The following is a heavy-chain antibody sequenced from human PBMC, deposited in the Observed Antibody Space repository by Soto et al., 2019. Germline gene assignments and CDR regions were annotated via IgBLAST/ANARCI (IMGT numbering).Heavy chain of an antibody. V-gene: IGHV3-30*03. CDR1: GFSFSNYP. Sequence: GGSLRLSCVASGFSFSNYPIHWVRQAPGKGLEWVAGISHDGSKIFYAVSVKGRFTISRDNPKNTLYLQMNSLTVEDTAVYYCTTDLPPIHYYDSSGYYYYDYWGQGTLVTVSS. CDR2: ISHDGSKI. J-gene: IGHJ4*02. CDR3: TTDLPPIHYYDSSGYYYYDY. D-gene: IGHD3-22*01.